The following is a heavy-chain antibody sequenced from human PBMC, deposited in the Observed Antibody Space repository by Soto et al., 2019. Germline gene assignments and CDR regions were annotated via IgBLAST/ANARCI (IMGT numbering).Heavy chain of an antibody. CDR2: ISSSGSTM. D-gene: IGHD3-22*01. CDR3: ARDSRYYDSSDYFDY. J-gene: IGHJ4*02. CDR1: GFTFSSYE. Sequence: GGSLRLSCAASGFTFSSYEMNWVRQAPGKGLEWVSYISSSGSTMYYADSVKGRFTISRDNAKNSLYLQMNSLRAEDTAVYYCARDSRYYDSSDYFDYWGQGILVTVCS. V-gene: IGHV3-48*03.